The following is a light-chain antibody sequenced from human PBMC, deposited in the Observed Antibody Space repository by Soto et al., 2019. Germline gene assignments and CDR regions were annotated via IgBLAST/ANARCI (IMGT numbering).Light chain of an antibody. CDR3: QQYHNWPPQYT. J-gene: IGKJ2*01. V-gene: IGKV3-15*01. CDR1: KSVASN. CDR2: GAS. Sequence: IVMTQSPASLSVSPGDGATLSCRASKSVASNVAWYQQKPGQGPRLLIHGASTRAVGVPARFSGSGSGTDFTLTISSLQSEDFAVYYCQQYHNWPPQYTFGQGTKLQIK.